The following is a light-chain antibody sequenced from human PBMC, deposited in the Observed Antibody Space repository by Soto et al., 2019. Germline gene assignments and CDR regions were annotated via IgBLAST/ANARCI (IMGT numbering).Light chain of an antibody. CDR1: QSVSSSY. J-gene: IGKJ5*01. Sequence: EIEWTQSPVTLSLSPGERATLSCRASQSVSSSYLAWYQKKPGQAPRLLINGASTRATGVPARFSGWGSGTELTLTISSLQSEDFAVYYCQQYHNWPPITFGQGTRLEIK. CDR2: GAS. V-gene: IGKV3-15*01. CDR3: QQYHNWPPIT.